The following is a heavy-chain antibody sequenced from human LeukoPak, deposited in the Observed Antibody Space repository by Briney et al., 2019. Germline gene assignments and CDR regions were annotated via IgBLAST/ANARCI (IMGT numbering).Heavy chain of an antibody. V-gene: IGHV3-30*02. CDR1: GFDFKKYG. CDR2: IRYDGTNK. D-gene: IGHD3-16*01. CDR3: TKDTYLGGPGYFDY. J-gene: IGHJ4*02. Sequence: GGSLRLSCAASGFDFKKYGMHWVRQVPGKGLEWLTFIRYDGTNKYYRDSVKGRFTISRDNVKNTLFLQMSGLRDEDTAVYYCTKDTYLGGPGYFDYWGQGTLVAVSS.